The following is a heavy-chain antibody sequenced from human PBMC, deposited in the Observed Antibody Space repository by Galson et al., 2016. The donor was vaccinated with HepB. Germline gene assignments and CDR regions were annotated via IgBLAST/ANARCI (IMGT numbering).Heavy chain of an antibody. V-gene: IGHV3-23*01. CDR1: GFTFSTSA. CDR3: AKGWSGPDS. Sequence: CLRLSCAASGFTFSTSAMSWARQAPGQGLEWVSAISSTSHSTYYADSVKGRFTISRDNAKNTLFLQMDSLKIDDTAVYYCAKGWSGPDSWGQGTLVTVSS. J-gene: IGHJ4*02. CDR2: ISSTSHST. D-gene: IGHD3-3*01.